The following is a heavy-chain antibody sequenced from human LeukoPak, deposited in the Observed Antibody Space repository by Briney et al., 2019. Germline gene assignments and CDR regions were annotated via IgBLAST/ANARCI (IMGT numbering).Heavy chain of an antibody. CDR3: ARYSSSSVSTSSYYYYGMDV. Sequence: ASVKVSCKASGGTFSSYAISWVRQAPGQGLEWMGGIIPIFGTANYAQKFQGRVTITADESTSTAYMELSSLRSEDTAVYYCARYSSSSVSTSSYYYYGMDVWGQGTTVTVSS. D-gene: IGHD6-6*01. CDR1: GGTFSSYA. V-gene: IGHV1-69*13. CDR2: IIPIFGTA. J-gene: IGHJ6*02.